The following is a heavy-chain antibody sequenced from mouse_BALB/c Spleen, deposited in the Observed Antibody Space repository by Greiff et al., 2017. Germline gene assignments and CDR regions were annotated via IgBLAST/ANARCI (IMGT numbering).Heavy chain of an antibody. CDR3: VRDSYRYDHLWFAY. J-gene: IGHJ3*01. D-gene: IGHD2-14*01. V-gene: IGHV10-3*03. CDR1: GFTFNTYA. CDR2: IRSKSNNYAT. Sequence: EVQGVESGGGLVQPKGSLKLSCAASGFTFNTYAMHWVCQAPGKGLEWVARIRSKSNNYATYYADSVKDRFTISRDDSQSMLYLQMNNLKTEDTAMYYCVRDSYRYDHLWFAYWGQGTLVTVSA.